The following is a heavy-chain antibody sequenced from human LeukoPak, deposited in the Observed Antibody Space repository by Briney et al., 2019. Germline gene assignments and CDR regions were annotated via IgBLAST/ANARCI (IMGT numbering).Heavy chain of an antibody. CDR3: ARDHKRSSSFDY. D-gene: IGHD6-13*01. Sequence: GGSLRLSCAASGFTFSSYSINWVRQAPGKGLEWVSSISSSSSYIYYADSVKGRFTISRDNAKNSLYLQMNSLRAEDTAVYYCARDHKRSSSFDYWGQGTLATVSS. CDR2: ISSSSSYI. CDR1: GFTFSSYS. V-gene: IGHV3-21*01. J-gene: IGHJ4*02.